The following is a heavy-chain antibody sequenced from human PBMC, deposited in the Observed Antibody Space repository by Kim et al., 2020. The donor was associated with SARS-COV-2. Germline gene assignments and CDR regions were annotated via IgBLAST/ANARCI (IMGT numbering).Heavy chain of an antibody. CDR3: ARDLTVTSLGVGWFDP. V-gene: IGHV4-59*01. CDR1: GGSISSYY. D-gene: IGHD4-17*01. Sequence: SETLSLTCTVSGGSISSYYWSWIRQPPGKGLEWIGYIYYSGSTNYNPSLKSRVTISVDTSKNQFSLKLSSVTAADTAVYYCARDLTVTSLGVGWFDPWGQGTLVTVSS. CDR2: IYYSGST. J-gene: IGHJ5*02.